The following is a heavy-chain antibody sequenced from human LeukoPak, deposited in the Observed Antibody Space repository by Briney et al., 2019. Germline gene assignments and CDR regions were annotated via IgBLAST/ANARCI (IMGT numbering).Heavy chain of an antibody. Sequence: PSETLSLTCTVSGGSISSSSYYWGWIRQPPGKGLEWIGSIYYSGSTYCNPSLKSRVTMSVDTSKNQFSLKLSSVTAADTAVYYCARHEGYVECFDYWGQGTLVTVSS. V-gene: IGHV4-39*01. D-gene: IGHD5-12*01. J-gene: IGHJ4*02. CDR2: IYYSGST. CDR1: GGSISSSSYY. CDR3: ARHEGYVECFDY.